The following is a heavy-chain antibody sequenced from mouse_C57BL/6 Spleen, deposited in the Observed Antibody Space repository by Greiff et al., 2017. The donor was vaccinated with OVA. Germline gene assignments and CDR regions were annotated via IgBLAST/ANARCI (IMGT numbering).Heavy chain of an antibody. D-gene: IGHD2-3*01. CDR3: ARYDGYYVFDY. Sequence: EVKLMESGGGLVKPGGSLKLSCAASGFTFSDYGMHWVRQAPEKGLEWVAYISSGSSTIYYADTVKGRFTISRDNAKNTLFLQMTSLRSEDTAMYYCARYDGYYVFDYWGQGTTLTVSS. V-gene: IGHV5-17*01. CDR2: ISSGSSTI. J-gene: IGHJ2*01. CDR1: GFTFSDYG.